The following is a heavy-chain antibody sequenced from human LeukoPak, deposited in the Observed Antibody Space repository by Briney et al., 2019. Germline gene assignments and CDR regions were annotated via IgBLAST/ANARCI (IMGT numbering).Heavy chain of an antibody. J-gene: IGHJ3*02. CDR3: ARWDYDFWSGFYSGDAFDI. D-gene: IGHD3-3*01. V-gene: IGHV3-53*01. CDR2: LYSGGNT. Sequence: GGSLRLSCAVSGFTVSSNYMSWVRQAPGKGLEWVSVLYSGGNTYYADSVKGRFTISRDNPKNSLYLQMNSLRAEDTAVYYCARWDYDFWSGFYSGDAFDIWGQGTMVTVSS. CDR1: GFTVSSNY.